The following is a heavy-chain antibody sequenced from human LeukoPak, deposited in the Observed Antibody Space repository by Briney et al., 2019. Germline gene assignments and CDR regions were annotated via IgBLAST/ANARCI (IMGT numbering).Heavy chain of an antibody. CDR3: ASTPRGVVVSLYDY. CDR2: ISSSSSYI. J-gene: IGHJ4*02. CDR1: GFTFSSYS. V-gene: IGHV3-21*01. D-gene: IGHD3-22*01. Sequence: PGGSLRLSCAASGFTFSSYSMNWVRQAPGKGLEWVSSISSSSSYIYYADSVKGRFTISRDNAKNSLHLQMNSLRAEDTAVYYCASTPRGVVVSLYDYWGQGTLVTVSS.